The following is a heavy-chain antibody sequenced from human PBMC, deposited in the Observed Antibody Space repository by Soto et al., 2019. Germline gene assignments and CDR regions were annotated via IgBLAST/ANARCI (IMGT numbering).Heavy chain of an antibody. J-gene: IGHJ4*02. CDR1: GFTFSSSG. D-gene: IGHD3-22*01. V-gene: IGHV1-58*02. Sequence: ASVKVSCKASGFTFSSSGIHWVRQARGQRLEWIGWIVVGSGNTNYAQKFQERVTITRDVSTDTAYTELSSLRSEDTAVYYCAAAPYAYYYDSSGYYFDYWGQGTLVTVSS. CDR3: AAAPYAYYYDSSGYYFDY. CDR2: IVVGSGNT.